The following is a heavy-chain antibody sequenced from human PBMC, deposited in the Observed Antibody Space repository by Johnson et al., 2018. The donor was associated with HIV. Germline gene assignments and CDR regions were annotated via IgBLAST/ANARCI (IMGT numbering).Heavy chain of an antibody. D-gene: IGHD5-18*01. CDR3: ARDGRDLVTRGSFDG. CDR1: GITVGTNY. CDR2: IFTVGDV. V-gene: IGHV3-66*02. J-gene: IGHJ3*01. Sequence: VQLVESGGGLVQPGGSLRLSCAASGITVGTNYMSWVRQAPGKGLEWVSVIFTVGDVYYADSVKGRFTISRDNSKNFLYLQMNSLRPEDTAVYYCARDGRDLVTRGSFDGWGQGTVVTVSS.